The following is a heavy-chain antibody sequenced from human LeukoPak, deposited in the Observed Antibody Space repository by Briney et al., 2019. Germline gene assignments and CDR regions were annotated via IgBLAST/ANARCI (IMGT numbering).Heavy chain of an antibody. V-gene: IGHV4-34*01. CDR2: INHSGST. D-gene: IGHD3-22*01. CDR1: GGSFSGYY. Sequence: SETLSLTCAVYGGSFSGYYWSWIRQPPGKGLEWIGEINHSGSTNYNPSLKSRVTISVDTSKNQFSLKLSSVTAADTAVYYCARRASITMIAYFDYWGQGTLVTVYS. CDR3: ARRASITMIAYFDY. J-gene: IGHJ4*02.